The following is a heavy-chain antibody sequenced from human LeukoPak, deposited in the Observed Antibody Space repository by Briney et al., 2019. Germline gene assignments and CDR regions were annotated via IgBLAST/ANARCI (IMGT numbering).Heavy chain of an antibody. V-gene: IGHV3-53*01. CDR2: IYGGGST. CDR3: ARGSGYYLGNY. CDR1: GFTVSSIH. D-gene: IGHD3-22*01. Sequence: GGSLRLSXAASGFTVSSIHMSWVGQAPGKGLEWVSVIYGGGSTYYADSVKGRFTISRDNSKNTLYLQMNSLRAEDTAVYYCARGSGYYLGNYWGQGTLVTVSS. J-gene: IGHJ4*02.